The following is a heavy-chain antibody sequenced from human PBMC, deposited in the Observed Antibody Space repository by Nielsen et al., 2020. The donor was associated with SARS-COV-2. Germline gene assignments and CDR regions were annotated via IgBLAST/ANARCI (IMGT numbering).Heavy chain of an antibody. V-gene: IGHV3-21*01. CDR3: ASMILGYDFWSGYYV. CDR2: ISSSSSYI. CDR1: GFTFSSYG. J-gene: IGHJ4*02. Sequence: GGSLRLSCAASGFTFSSYGMHWVRQAPGKGLEWVSSISSSSSYIYYADSVKGRFTISRDNAKNSLYLQMNSLRAEDTAVYYCASMILGYDFWSGYYVWGQGTLVTVSS. D-gene: IGHD3-3*01.